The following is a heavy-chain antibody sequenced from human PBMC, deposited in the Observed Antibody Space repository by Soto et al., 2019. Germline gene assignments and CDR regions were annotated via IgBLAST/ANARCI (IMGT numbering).Heavy chain of an antibody. CDR3: AKDKGSIAAGGFDY. J-gene: IGHJ4*02. Sequence: QVQLVESGGGVVQPGRSLRLSCAASGFTFSSYGMHWVRQAPGKGLEWVAGISYDGSNKYYADSVKGRFTISRDNFKNTLYLKMNSLRAEDTAVYYCAKDKGSIAAGGFDYWGQGTLVTVSS. D-gene: IGHD6-25*01. CDR2: ISYDGSNK. CDR1: GFTFSSYG. V-gene: IGHV3-30*18.